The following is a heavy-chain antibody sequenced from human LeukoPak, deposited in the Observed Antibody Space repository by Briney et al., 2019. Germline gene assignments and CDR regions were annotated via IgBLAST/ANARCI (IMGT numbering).Heavy chain of an antibody. CDR3: AREQSYDAGYSSSWYFDY. Sequence: SETLSLTCTVSGGSISSSSYYWGWIRQPPGKGLEWIGSIYHSGSTYYNPSLKSRVTISVDTSKNQFSLKLRSVTAADTAVYYCAREQSYDAGYSSSWYFDYWGQGTLVTVSS. V-gene: IGHV4-39*07. CDR1: GGSISSSSYY. J-gene: IGHJ4*02. CDR2: IYHSGST. D-gene: IGHD6-13*01.